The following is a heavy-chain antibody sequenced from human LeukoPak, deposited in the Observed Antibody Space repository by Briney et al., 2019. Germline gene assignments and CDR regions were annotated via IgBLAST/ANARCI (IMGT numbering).Heavy chain of an antibody. CDR3: ARDNSIHERGWWFDP. J-gene: IGHJ5*02. CDR2: INPRGTST. Sequence: ASVKVSCKASGDTFSSYGISWVRQAPGQGLEWMGLINPRGTSTIYAEKFHGRIIMTRDMSTTTDYMELSSLKSDDTAVYYCARDNSIHERGWWFDPWGQGTLVTVSS. D-gene: IGHD4-23*01. CDR1: GDTFSSYG. V-gene: IGHV1-46*01.